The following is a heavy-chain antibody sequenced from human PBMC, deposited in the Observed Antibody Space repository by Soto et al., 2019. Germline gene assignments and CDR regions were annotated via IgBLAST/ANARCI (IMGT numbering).Heavy chain of an antibody. CDR2: IYYSGST. CDR1: GGSISSYY. V-gene: IGHV4-59*01. D-gene: IGHD3-3*01. Sequence: SETLSLTCTVSGGSISSYYWSWIRQPPGKGLEWIGYIYYSGSTNYNPSLKSRVTISVDTSKNQFSLKLSSVTAADTAVYYCARAKRFFFSDPLNFDPWGQGTLVTVSS. J-gene: IGHJ5*02. CDR3: ARAKRFFFSDPLNFDP.